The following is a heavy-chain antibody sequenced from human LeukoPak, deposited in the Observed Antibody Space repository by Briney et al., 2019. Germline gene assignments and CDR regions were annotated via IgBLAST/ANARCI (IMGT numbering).Heavy chain of an antibody. V-gene: IGHV2-5*02. CDR3: AHRTYGPFHY. CDR1: GFSLTTYGVG. D-gene: IGHD2-8*01. CDR2: ISWDDDK. J-gene: IGHJ4*02. Sequence: ESGPTLVKPAQTLTLTCTFSGFSLTTYGVGVGWIRQPPGKALEWLALISWDDDKRYSPSLKSRLTITRDTSKNQVVLTMTNMDPVDTATYYCAHRTYGPFHYWGQGTLVTVSS.